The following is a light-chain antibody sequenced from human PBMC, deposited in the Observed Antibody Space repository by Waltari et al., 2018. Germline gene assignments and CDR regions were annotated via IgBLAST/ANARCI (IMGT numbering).Light chain of an antibody. CDR2: ANN. Sequence: QSVLTQPPSASGTPGQRVTISCSGSSSNIGSNTVNWYQQLPGTAPKLLISANNRRPSGVPDRVSGSKSGTSASLAISGLQSEDEADYYCTTWDDSLNGVVFGGGTKLTV. V-gene: IGLV1-44*01. CDR1: SSNIGSNT. J-gene: IGLJ3*02. CDR3: TTWDDSLNGVV.